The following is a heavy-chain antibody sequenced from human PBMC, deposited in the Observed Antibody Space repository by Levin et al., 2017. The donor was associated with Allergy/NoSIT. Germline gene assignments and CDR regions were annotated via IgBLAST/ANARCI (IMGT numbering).Heavy chain of an antibody. CDR1: GYTFTSYD. V-gene: IGHV1-8*01. CDR3: ARGRHYDSSGHPWGFDP. Sequence: ASVKVSCKASGYTFTSYDINWVRQATGQGLEWMGWMNPNSGNTGYAQKFQGRVTMTRNTSISTAYMELSSLRSEDTAVYYCARGRHYDSSGHPWGFDPWGQGTLVTVSS. J-gene: IGHJ5*02. CDR2: MNPNSGNT. D-gene: IGHD3-22*01.